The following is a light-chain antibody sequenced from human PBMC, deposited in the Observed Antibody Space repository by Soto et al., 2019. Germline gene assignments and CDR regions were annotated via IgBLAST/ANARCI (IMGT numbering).Light chain of an antibody. CDR2: AAS. CDR1: QSVSSSY. CDR3: PQCVSSPYT. J-gene: IGKJ2*01. V-gene: IGKV3-20*01. Sequence: EIVVTQSPGTLPLSPGERATLSCRASQSVSSSYLAWYQQKPGQAPRLLIFAASSRATGIPGRFSGSGSGTDFTLTVSRLEPEDFALYLCPQCVSSPYTFGQGTKLEI.